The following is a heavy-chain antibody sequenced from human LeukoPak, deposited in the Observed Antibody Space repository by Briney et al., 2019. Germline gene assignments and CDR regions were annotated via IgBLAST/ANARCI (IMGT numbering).Heavy chain of an antibody. Sequence: ASVKVSCKASGYTFTGYYMHWVRQAPGQGLEWMGWINPNSGGTNYAQKFQGRVTMTRDTSISTAYMELSSLRSEDTAVYYCARGKKPVVVVAAYYDAFDIWGQGTMVTVSS. J-gene: IGHJ3*02. CDR3: ARGKKPVVVVAAYYDAFDI. CDR1: GYTFTGYY. D-gene: IGHD2-15*01. CDR2: INPNSGGT. V-gene: IGHV1-2*02.